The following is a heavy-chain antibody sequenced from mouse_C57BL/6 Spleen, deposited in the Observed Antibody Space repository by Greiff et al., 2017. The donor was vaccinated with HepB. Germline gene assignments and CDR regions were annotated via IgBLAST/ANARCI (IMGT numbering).Heavy chain of an antibody. Sequence: DVKLQESGPGLVKPSQSLSLTCSVTGYSITSGYYWNWIRQFPGNKLEWMGYISYDGSNNYNPSLKNRISITRDTSKNQFFLKLNSVTTEDTATYYCARSRGVWDAMDYWGQGTSVTVSS. CDR3: ARSRGVWDAMDY. D-gene: IGHD2-10*02. CDR1: GYSITSGYY. J-gene: IGHJ4*01. V-gene: IGHV3-6*01. CDR2: ISYDGSN.